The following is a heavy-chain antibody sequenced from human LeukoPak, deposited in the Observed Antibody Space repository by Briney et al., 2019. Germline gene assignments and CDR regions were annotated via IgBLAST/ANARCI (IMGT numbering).Heavy chain of an antibody. CDR1: GFTFSSYT. V-gene: IGHV3-30*04. D-gene: IGHD2-2*01. Sequence: PGGSLRLSCAASGFTFSSYTMHWVRQAPGKGLEWVAVISNDGSYTWDADSVKGRFTISRDNSKNTLYLQMDSLRPEDMAVYYCARGDCRRTSCSYHYYGMDVWGQGTTVAVSS. J-gene: IGHJ6*02. CDR3: ARGDCRRTSCSYHYYGMDV. CDR2: ISNDGSYT.